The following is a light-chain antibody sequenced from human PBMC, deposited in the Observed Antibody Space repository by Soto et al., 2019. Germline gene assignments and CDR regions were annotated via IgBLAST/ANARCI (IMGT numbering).Light chain of an antibody. CDR1: QGITTY. V-gene: IGKV1-9*01. J-gene: IGKJ2*01. Sequence: IQLTQSPSSLPASVGDRVTITCRASQGITTYLAWYQQKPGKAPKLLIYAASALKSGVPSRFSGSGSGTDFTLTSSSLQPEDFATYYCLQINSYPYTFGQGTKLEIK. CDR2: AAS. CDR3: LQINSYPYT.